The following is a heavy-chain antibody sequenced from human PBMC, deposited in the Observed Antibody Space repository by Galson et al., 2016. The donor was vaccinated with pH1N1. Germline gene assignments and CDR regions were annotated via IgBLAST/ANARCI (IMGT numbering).Heavy chain of an antibody. J-gene: IGHJ3*02. D-gene: IGHD4-17*01. CDR2: VNPGGSTI. V-gene: IGHV5-51*03. CDR1: GYRLTSYW. CDR3: ARQYDFGDYRGNAFDI. Sequence: QSGAEVKKPGESLKISCKASGYRLTSYWIAWVRQVPGKGLEWVGIVNPGGSTIRYSPPFQGQVTISSDKSINTAYLQWISLKASDTATYYCARQYDFGDYRGNAFDIWGQGTVVLVSS.